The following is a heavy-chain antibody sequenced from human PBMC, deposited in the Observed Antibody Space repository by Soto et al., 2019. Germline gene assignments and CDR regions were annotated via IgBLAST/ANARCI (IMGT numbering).Heavy chain of an antibody. CDR1: GFTFSSYS. J-gene: IGHJ5*02. CDR3: AKGRIAVAAPFNWFDP. Sequence: GGSLRLSCAASGFTFSSYSMNWVRQAPGKGLEWVSYISSSSSTIYYADSVKGRFTISRDNSKNTLSLQMNSLRVDDTAVYHCAKGRIAVAAPFNWFDPWGQGTLVTVSS. D-gene: IGHD6-19*01. V-gene: IGHV3-48*01. CDR2: ISSSSSTI.